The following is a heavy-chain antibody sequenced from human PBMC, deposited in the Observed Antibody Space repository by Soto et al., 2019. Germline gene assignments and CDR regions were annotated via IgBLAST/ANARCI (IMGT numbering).Heavy chain of an antibody. V-gene: IGHV4-59*01. Sequence: SETLSLTCTVSGGSISSYYWSWIRQPPGKGLEWIGYIYYSGSTNYNPSLKSRVTISVDTSKNQFSLKLSSVTAADKAVYYCGRVAVSSGLPYYYYYGMDVWGQGTTVTVSS. CDR2: IYYSGST. CDR3: GRVAVSSGLPYYYYYGMDV. J-gene: IGHJ6*02. D-gene: IGHD3-22*01. CDR1: GGSISSYY.